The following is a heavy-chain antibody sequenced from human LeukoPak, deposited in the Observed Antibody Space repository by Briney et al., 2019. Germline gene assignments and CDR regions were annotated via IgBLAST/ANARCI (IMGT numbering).Heavy chain of an antibody. CDR1: GFTFSSYS. CDR2: ISWSSGSI. V-gene: IGHV3-21*04. J-gene: IGHJ2*01. CDR3: ARVVAGSWYFDL. D-gene: IGHD6-19*01. Sequence: PGGSLRLSCAASGFTFSSYSMNWVRQAPGKGLEWVSGISWSSGSIGYADSVKGRFTISRDNAKNSLYLQMNSLKSDDTAVYYCARVVAGSWYFDLWGRGTLVTVSS.